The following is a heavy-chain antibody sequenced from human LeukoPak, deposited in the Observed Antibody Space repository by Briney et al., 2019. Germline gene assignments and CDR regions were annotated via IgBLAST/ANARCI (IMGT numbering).Heavy chain of an antibody. CDR3: AREHHSSGYYYSSWFDP. CDR2: IYYSGST. J-gene: IGHJ5*02. Sequence: SETLSLTCTVSGGSISSYYWSWIRQPPGEGLEWIGYIYYSGSTNYNPSLKSRVTISVDTSKNQFSLKLSSVTAADTAVYYCAREHHSSGYYYSSWFDPWGQGTLVTVSS. V-gene: IGHV4-59*01. CDR1: GGSISSYY. D-gene: IGHD3-22*01.